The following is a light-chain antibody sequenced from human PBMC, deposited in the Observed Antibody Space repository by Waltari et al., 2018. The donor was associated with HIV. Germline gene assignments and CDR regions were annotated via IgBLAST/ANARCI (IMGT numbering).Light chain of an antibody. Sequence: EIVLTQSPAALSASPGATAKLSCTASQSIDRDLAGYHPRPGQAPRLLFFYTRTGVNGMPARFSGSGCGTDFTLSISSLQSEDAGVYFCQHYHNKPPMYTFGPGTRLEIK. CDR1: QSIDRD. J-gene: IGKJ2*01. CDR2: YTR. V-gene: IGKV3-15*01. CDR3: QHYHNKPPMYT.